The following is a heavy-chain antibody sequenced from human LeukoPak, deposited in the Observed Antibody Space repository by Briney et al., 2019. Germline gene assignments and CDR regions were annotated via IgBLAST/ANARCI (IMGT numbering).Heavy chain of an antibody. Sequence: ASVKVSCXASGYTFTGYYMHWVRQAPGQGLEWMGRINPNSGGTNYAQKFQGRVTMTRDTSISTAYMELSRLRSDDTAVYYCARDPSRSGVFDYWGQGTLVTVSS. D-gene: IGHD3-10*01. CDR2: INPNSGGT. J-gene: IGHJ4*02. CDR1: GYTFTGYY. V-gene: IGHV1-2*06. CDR3: ARDPSRSGVFDY.